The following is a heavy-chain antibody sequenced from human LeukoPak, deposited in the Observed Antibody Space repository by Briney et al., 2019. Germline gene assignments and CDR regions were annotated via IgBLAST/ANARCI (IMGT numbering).Heavy chain of an antibody. Sequence: PGGSLRLSCAASGFTFSSYGMRWVRQAPGKGLEWVAVISYDGSNKYYADSVKGRFTISRDNSKNTLYLQMNSLRAEDTAVYYCAKEQQLDYWGQGTLVTGSS. CDR2: ISYDGSNK. V-gene: IGHV3-30*18. D-gene: IGHD6-13*01. CDR1: GFTFSSYG. CDR3: AKEQQLDY. J-gene: IGHJ4*02.